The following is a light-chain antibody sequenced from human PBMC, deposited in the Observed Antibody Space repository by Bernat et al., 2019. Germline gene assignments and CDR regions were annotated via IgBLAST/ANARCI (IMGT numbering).Light chain of an antibody. V-gene: IGLV10-54*01. J-gene: IGLJ3*02. CDR2: RNN. CDR3: SAWDSSRSAWV. CDR1: SNNVGNQG. Sequence: QAGLTQPPSVSKGLRQTATLTCTGNSNNVGNQGAAWLQQHQGHPPKLLSYRNNNRPSGISERLSASRSGNTASLTITGLQPEDEADYYCSAWDSSRSAWVFGGGTKLTV.